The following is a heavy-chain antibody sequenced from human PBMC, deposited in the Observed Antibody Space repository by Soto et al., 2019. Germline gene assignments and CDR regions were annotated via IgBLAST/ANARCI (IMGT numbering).Heavy chain of an antibody. J-gene: IGHJ4*02. V-gene: IGHV4-61*01. CDR1: GGSVSSGSYY. D-gene: IGHD6-19*01. CDR3: ARFGIAVAGTSFDY. Sequence: QVQLQESGPGLVKPSETLSLTCTVSGGSVSSGSYYWSWIRQPPGKGLEWIWYIYYSGSTNYNPSLKSRVTISVDTSKNQFSLKLSSVTAADTAVYYCARFGIAVAGTSFDYWGQGTLVTVSS. CDR2: IYYSGST.